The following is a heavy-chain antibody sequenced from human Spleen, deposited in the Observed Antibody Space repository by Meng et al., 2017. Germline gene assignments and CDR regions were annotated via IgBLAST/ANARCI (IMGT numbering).Heavy chain of an antibody. V-gene: IGHV3-49*04. Sequence: GGSLRLSCTASGFTFGDYAMTWVRQAPGKGLEWVGVIRSKVYGGTIEYAASVKGRFNISRDDSKSIAYLQMNSLKTEDTAVYYCTRIIMYYYGSSGGLDHWGQGTLVTVSS. CDR2: IRSKVYGGTI. CDR1: GFTFGDYA. D-gene: IGHD3-22*01. CDR3: TRIIMYYYGSSGGLDH. J-gene: IGHJ1*01.